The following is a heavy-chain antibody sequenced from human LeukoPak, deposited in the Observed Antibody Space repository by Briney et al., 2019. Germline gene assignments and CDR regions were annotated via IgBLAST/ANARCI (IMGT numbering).Heavy chain of an antibody. V-gene: IGHV4-39*01. CDR2: IYYSGNT. CDR3: ARGPYSYDSSGAFDI. CDR1: GVSISSSNSY. J-gene: IGHJ3*02. Sequence: SETLSLTCTVSGVSISSSNSYWGWIRQPPGKGLEWIGSIYYSGNTYYNASLKSQVSISIDTSKNQFSLKVTSVTAADTAVYFCARGPYSYDSSGAFDIWGQGTMVTVSS. D-gene: IGHD3-22*01.